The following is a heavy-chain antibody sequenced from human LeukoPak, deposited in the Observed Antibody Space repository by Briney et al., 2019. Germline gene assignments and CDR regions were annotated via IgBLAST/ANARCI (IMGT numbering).Heavy chain of an antibody. CDR1: GGSISSYH. V-gene: IGHV4-59*01. D-gene: IGHD3-10*01. Sequence: SETLSLTCTVSGGSISSYHWSWIRQPPGKGLEWIGFFYYSGSTNYNPSLKSRVTISVDTSKNQFSLKLSSVTAADTAVYYCARAPYGSAANNYYMDVWGKGTTVTVSS. CDR3: ARAPYGSAANNYYMDV. J-gene: IGHJ6*03. CDR2: FYYSGST.